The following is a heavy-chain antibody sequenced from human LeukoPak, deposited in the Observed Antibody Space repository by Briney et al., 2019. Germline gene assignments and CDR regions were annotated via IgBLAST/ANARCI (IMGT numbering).Heavy chain of an antibody. D-gene: IGHD5-12*01. J-gene: IGHJ3*02. CDR1: GYTFTGRY. V-gene: IGHV1-2*02. CDR2: VNPNSGGT. CDR3: ARRLDIVVSIAFDI. Sequence: ASVKVSCKASGYTFTGRYIHWVRQAPGQGLEWMGWVNPNSGGTNYAQKFQGRVTMTRDTSISTAYMELSGLRSDDTAVYYCARRLDIVVSIAFDIWGQGTMVTVSS.